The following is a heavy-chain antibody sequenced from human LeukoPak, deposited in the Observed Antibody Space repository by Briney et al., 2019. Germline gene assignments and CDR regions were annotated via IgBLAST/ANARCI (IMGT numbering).Heavy chain of an antibody. Sequence: PSETLSLTCTVSGGSISSSSYYWGWIRQPPGKGREWIGSIYYSGSTYYNPSLKSRVTISVDTSKNQFSLKLSSVTATDTAVFYCARQYTGIDYWGQGSLVTVSS. CDR3: ARQYTGIDY. J-gene: IGHJ4*02. CDR2: IYYSGST. CDR1: GGSISSSSYY. V-gene: IGHV4-39*01. D-gene: IGHD2-2*02.